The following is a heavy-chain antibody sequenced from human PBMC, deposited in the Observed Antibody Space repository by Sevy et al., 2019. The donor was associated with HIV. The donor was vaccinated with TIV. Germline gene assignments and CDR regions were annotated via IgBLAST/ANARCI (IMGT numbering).Heavy chain of an antibody. J-gene: IGHJ3*02. D-gene: IGHD3-22*01. CDR3: ARVRRDYDSSGYYGRAFDI. CDR1: GYTFTSYA. Sequence: ASVKVSCKASGYTFTSYAMNWVRQAPGQGLEWMGWINTNTGNPTYAQGFTGRFVFSLDTSVSTAYLQISSLKAEDTAVYYCARVRRDYDSSGYYGRAFDIWGKGTMVTVSS. V-gene: IGHV7-4-1*02. CDR2: INTNTGNP.